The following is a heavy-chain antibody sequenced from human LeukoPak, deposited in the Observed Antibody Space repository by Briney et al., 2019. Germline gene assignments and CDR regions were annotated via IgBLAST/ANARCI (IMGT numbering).Heavy chain of an antibody. D-gene: IGHD5-12*01. J-gene: IGHJ4*02. CDR3: ARGLGCYDFVTFDY. CDR2: INPNSGGT. V-gene: IGHV1-2*02. Sequence: GASVTLSCTASGYGFTRYYMHWVGESPGPGQGWRGGINPNSGGTNYAQKFQGRVTMTRDTSISTAYTELSRLRSADTAVYYCARGLGCYDFVTFDYWGQGTLVTVSS. CDR1: GYGFTRYY.